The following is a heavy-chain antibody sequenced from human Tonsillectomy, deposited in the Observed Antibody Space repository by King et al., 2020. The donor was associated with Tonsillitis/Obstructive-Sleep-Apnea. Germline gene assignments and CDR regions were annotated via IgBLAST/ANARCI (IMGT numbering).Heavy chain of an antibody. CDR3: ARPLPFHWYFDL. CDR2: IYYSGST. D-gene: IGHD5/OR15-5a*01. CDR1: GGSISSSSYY. Sequence: LQLQESGPGLVKPSETLSLTCTVSGGSISSSSYYWGWIRQPPGKGLEWIGSIYYSGSTYYNPSLKSRVTISVDTSKNQFSLKLSSVTAADTAVYYCARPLPFHWYFDLWGRGTLVTVPT. V-gene: IGHV4-39*01. J-gene: IGHJ2*01.